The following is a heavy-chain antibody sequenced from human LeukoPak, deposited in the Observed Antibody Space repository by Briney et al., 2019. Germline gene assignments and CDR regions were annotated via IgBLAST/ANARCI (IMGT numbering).Heavy chain of an antibody. CDR1: GFTFGSYA. J-gene: IGHJ4*02. Sequence: PGGSLRLSCAASGFTFGSYAMSWVRQAPGKGLEWVSAINGSGGSTYYADSVKGRFTISRDNSKNTLYLQMNSLRAEDTAVYYCAKMVLRQLDYWGQGTLVTVSS. CDR3: AKMVLRQLDY. D-gene: IGHD4/OR15-4a*01. V-gene: IGHV3-23*01. CDR2: INGSGGST.